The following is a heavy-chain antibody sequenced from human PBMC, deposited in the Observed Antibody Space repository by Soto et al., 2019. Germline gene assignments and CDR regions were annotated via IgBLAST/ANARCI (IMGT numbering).Heavy chain of an antibody. CDR3: ASDLVGASDSYGLHV. V-gene: IGHV3-33*01. J-gene: IGHJ6*02. Sequence: PGGSLRLSCASSVFTFSNYGMHCVRHSPGKWLEWVAIIWHDGNNKYYADSVRGRFIISRDNSKNRLYLQMNSLRAEDTAVYYCASDLVGASDSYGLHVWGQTIPVSVSS. CDR2: IWHDGNNK. D-gene: IGHD1-26*01. CDR1: VFTFSNYG.